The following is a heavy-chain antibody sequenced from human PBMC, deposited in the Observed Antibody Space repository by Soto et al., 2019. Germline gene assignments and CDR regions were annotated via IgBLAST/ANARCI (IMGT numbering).Heavy chain of an antibody. CDR2: INHSGST. V-gene: IGHV4-34*01. CDR1: GGSFSGYY. J-gene: IGHJ4*02. Sequence: SETLSLTCAVYGGSFSGYYWSWIRQPPGKGLEWIGEINHSGSTNYNPSLKSRVTISVDTSKNQFSLKLSSVTAADTAVYYCARQSDAPSYWGQGTLVTVSS. CDR3: ARQSDAPSY. D-gene: IGHD2-21*02.